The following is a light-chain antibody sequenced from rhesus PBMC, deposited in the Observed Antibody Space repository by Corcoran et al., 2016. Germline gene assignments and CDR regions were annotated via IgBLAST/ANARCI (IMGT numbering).Light chain of an antibody. CDR2: KAS. CDR3: QQYSSRPWT. Sequence: DIQLTQSPSSLSASVGDTVTITCRASPGISSWLAWYQQKPGKAPKLLIDKASSVQSGVPSRFSGSGSGTDLTLTNSSLQSEDFATYYCQQYSSRPWTFGQGTKVEIK. CDR1: PGISSW. J-gene: IGKJ1*01. V-gene: IGKV1-22*01.